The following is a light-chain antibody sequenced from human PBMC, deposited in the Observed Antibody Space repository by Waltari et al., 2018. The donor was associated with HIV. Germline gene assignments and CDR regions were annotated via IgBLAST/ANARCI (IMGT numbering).Light chain of an antibody. CDR3: AAWDDSLSGLV. V-gene: IGLV1-36*01. CDR2: YVD. CDR1: TSNIGNTA. J-gene: IGLJ2*01. Sequence: QSVLTQPPSLSEAPRQRVTIPCSGRTSNIGNTAVYCYQQPPGKATKLVIYYVDLLPSGVSGRFSGSKSGTSASRAISGLQSEDEADYYCAAWDDSLSGLVFGGGTKLTVL.